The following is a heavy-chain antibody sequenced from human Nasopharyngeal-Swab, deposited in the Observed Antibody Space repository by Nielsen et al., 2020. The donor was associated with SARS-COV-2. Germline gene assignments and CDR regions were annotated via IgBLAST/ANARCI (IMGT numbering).Heavy chain of an antibody. CDR2: ITPILGIA. CDR1: GGTFSSYA. J-gene: IGHJ6*02. D-gene: IGHD1-14*01. V-gene: IGHV1-69*04. Sequence: SVKVSCKASGGTFSSYAISWVRQAPGQGLEWMGRITPILGIANYAQKFQGRVTITADKSTSTAYMELSSLRSEDTAVYYCAREGRSPGGMDVWGQGTTVTVSS. CDR3: AREGRSPGGMDV.